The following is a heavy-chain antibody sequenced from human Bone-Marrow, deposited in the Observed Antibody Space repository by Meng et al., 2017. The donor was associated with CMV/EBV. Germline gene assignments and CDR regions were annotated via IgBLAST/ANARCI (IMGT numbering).Heavy chain of an antibody. Sequence: GGSLRLSCAASGFTFSSYAMHWVRQAPGKGLEWVAVISYDGSNKYYADSVKGRFTISRGNSKNTLYLQMNSLRAEDTAVYYCARDRGEGYCSSTSCPGRFDPWGQGTLVTVSS. D-gene: IGHD2-2*01. CDR3: ARDRGEGYCSSTSCPGRFDP. CDR1: GFTFSSYA. J-gene: IGHJ5*02. V-gene: IGHV3-30-3*01. CDR2: ISYDGSNK.